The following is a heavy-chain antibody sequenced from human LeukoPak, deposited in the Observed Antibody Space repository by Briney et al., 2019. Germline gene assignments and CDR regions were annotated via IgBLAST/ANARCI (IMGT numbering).Heavy chain of an antibody. Sequence: NPSETLSLTCAVYGGSFSGYYWSWIRQPPGKGLEWIGEINHSGSTNYNPSLKSRVTISVDTSKNQFSLKLSSVIAADTAVYYCARVPSRRGFGELLYPWGQGTLVTVSS. J-gene: IGHJ5*02. V-gene: IGHV4-34*01. CDR1: GGSFSGYY. CDR3: ARVPSRRGFGELLYP. CDR2: INHSGST. D-gene: IGHD3-10*01.